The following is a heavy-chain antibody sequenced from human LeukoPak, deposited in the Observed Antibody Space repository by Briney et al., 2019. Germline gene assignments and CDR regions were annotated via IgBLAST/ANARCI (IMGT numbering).Heavy chain of an antibody. D-gene: IGHD3-3*01. V-gene: IGHV3-21*01. CDR2: ISSSSSYI. CDR3: ARGPPRTYYDFWSGYLRCAN. J-gene: IGHJ4*02. CDR1: GFTFSSYS. Sequence: GGSLRLSCAASGFTFSSYSMNWVRQAPGKGLEWVSSISSSSSYIYYADSVKGRFTISRDNAKNSLYLQMNSLRAEDTAVYYCARGPPRTYYDFWSGYLRCANWGQGTLVTVSS.